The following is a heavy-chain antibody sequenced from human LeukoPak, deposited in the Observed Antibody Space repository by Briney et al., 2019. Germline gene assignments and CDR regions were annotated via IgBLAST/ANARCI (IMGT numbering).Heavy chain of an antibody. CDR3: ARDLYPGY. Sequence: GGSLRLSCAASGFTFSSYEMNWVRQAPGKGLEWVSFISSSGSIIYYADSVKGRFTISRDTAKNSLYLQMNSLRAEDTAVYYCARDLYPGYWGQGTLVTVSS. V-gene: IGHV3-48*03. J-gene: IGHJ4*02. CDR2: ISSSGSII. CDR1: GFTFSSYE. D-gene: IGHD3-16*01.